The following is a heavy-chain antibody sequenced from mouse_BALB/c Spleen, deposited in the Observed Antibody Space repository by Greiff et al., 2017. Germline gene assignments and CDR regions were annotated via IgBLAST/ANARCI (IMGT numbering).Heavy chain of an antibody. D-gene: IGHD1-1*01. CDR2: IYPGDGDT. CDR1: GYAFSSSW. J-gene: IGHJ4*01. CDR3: ARFYYYGSSPLYAMDY. Sequence: QVQLKESGPELVKPGASVKISCKASGYAFSSSWMNWVKQRPGQGLEWIGRIYPGDGDTNYNGKFKGKATLTADKSSSTAYMQLSSLTSVDSAVYFCARFYYYGSSPLYAMDYWGQGTSVTVSS. V-gene: IGHV1-82*01.